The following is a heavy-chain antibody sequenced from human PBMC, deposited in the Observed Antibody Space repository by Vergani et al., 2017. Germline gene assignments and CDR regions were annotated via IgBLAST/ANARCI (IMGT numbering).Heavy chain of an antibody. Sequence: QVHLVESGGGVVQPGRSLRLSCVVSGFTSSYYGMNWVRQAPGKGPEWVAVISYDGTQKYYADSVKGRFTISRDNSKSTLYLQINSLRTEDTAVYYCATKSCGTPGCQIGYFREWGQGTLVTVSS. CDR3: ATKSCGTPGCQIGYFRE. V-gene: IGHV3-30*03. CDR1: GFTSSYYG. D-gene: IGHD2-15*01. J-gene: IGHJ1*01. CDR2: ISYDGTQK.